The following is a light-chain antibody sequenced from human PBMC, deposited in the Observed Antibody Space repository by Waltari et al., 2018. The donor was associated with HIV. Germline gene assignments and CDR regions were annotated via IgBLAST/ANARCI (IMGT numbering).Light chain of an antibody. Sequence: QSALTQPASVSGSPGQSITTSCTGTSRDLGGHKYVSWYQQHPDKAPKLIIYDVSKRPSGVSNRCSGSKSGHTASLTISGLQAEDEADYYCCSYTNFNTWVFGGGTKLTVL. CDR2: DVS. CDR3: CSYTNFNTWV. CDR1: SRDLGGHKY. J-gene: IGLJ3*02. V-gene: IGLV2-23*02.